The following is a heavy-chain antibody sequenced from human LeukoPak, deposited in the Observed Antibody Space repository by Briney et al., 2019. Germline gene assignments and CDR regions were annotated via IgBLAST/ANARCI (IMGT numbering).Heavy chain of an antibody. CDR3: ARRSAGIAGGPGFDP. CDR1: GGSINSFY. CDR2: IHSSGST. D-gene: IGHD6-13*01. V-gene: IGHV4-4*09. Sequence: SETLSLTCTVSGGSINSFYWSWIRQPPGKGLEWIGYIHSSGSTNYNPSLKSRVTISVDTSKNQVSLKLSSVTAADTAVYYCARRSAGIAGGPGFDPWGQGTLVTVSS. J-gene: IGHJ5*02.